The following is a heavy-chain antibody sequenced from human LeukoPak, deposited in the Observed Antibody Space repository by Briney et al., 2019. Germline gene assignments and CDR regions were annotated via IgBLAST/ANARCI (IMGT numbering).Heavy chain of an antibody. J-gene: IGHJ3*02. V-gene: IGHV1-2*02. CDR1: GYTFTGYY. CDR3: ARDRRIAVATDAFDI. D-gene: IGHD6-19*01. CDR2: INPNSGGT. Sequence: PSVKLSCKASGYTFTGYYMHWVRQAPGQGLEWMGWINPNSGGTNYAQKFQGRVTMTRDTSISTAYMELSRLRSDDTAVYYCARDRRIAVATDAFDIWGQGTMVTVSS.